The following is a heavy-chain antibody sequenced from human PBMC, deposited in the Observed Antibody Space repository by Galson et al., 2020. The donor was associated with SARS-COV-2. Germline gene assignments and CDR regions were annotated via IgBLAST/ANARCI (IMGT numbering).Heavy chain of an antibody. J-gene: IGHJ4*02. CDR3: TEDASQGSPVY. CDR2: LLSAGTI. V-gene: IGHV3-9*01. Sequence: GGSLRLSCPRPGFTFDENAIPWVRQAPGKGLEWVSGLLSAGTIGYADSVKGRFTISRDKAKNSLYLQMNSLRGEDTGLYYCTEDASQGSPVYRGQGSLVSVSS. CDR1: GFTFDENA.